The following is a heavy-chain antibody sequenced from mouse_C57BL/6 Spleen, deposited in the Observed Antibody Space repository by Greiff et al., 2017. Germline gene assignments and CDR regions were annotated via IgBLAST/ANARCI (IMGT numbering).Heavy chain of an antibody. D-gene: IGHD1-1*01. V-gene: IGHV5-17*01. CDR2: ISSGSSTI. J-gene: IGHJ2*01. CDR3: ARGGVYYGGSYGLFDY. Sequence: EVQVVASGGGLVKPGGSLKLSCAASGFTFSDYGMHWVRQAPEKGLEWVAYISSGSSTIYYADPVKGRFTISRDNAKNTLFLQMTSLRSEDTAMYYCARGGVYYGGSYGLFDYWGQGTTLTVSS. CDR1: GFTFSDYG.